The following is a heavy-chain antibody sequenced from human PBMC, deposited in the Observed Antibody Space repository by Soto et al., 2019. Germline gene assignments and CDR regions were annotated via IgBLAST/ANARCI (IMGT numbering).Heavy chain of an antibody. J-gene: IGHJ6*03. CDR1: GYTFTSYD. CDR2: MNPNSGNT. V-gene: IGHV1-8*01. CDR3: ARGLNGGGYSYGPYYYYYMDV. D-gene: IGHD5-18*01. Sequence: ASVKVSCKASGYTFTSYDINWVRQATGQGLEWMGWMNPNSGNTGYAQKFQGRVTMTRNTSISTAYMELSSLRSEDTAVYYCARGLNGGGYSYGPYYYYYMDVWGKGTTVTVSS.